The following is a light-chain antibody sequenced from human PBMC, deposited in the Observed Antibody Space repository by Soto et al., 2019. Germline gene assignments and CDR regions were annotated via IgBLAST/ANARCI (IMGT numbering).Light chain of an antibody. Sequence: QAVVTQPPSVSGSPGQSVTISCTGTSSDVGGYTLVSWYQQHPGEAPKLLIYEASKRPSGVSYRFSGSKSGDTASLTISGLQADDEADYYCCSYAGTDAFVVFGGGTKLTVL. CDR3: CSYAGTDAFVV. J-gene: IGLJ3*02. CDR2: EAS. CDR1: SSDVGGYTL. V-gene: IGLV2-23*02.